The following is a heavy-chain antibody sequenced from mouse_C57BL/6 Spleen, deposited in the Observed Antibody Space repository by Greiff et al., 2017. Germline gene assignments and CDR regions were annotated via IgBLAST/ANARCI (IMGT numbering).Heavy chain of an antibody. J-gene: IGHJ1*03. V-gene: IGHV1-82*01. Sequence: VQLQQSGPELVKPGASVTISCKASGYAFSSSWMNWVKQRPGKGLEWIGRIYPGDGDTNYNGKFKGKATLTADKSSSTAYMQLSSLTSEDSAVYFCARADYYGSSFYWYFDVWGTGTTVTVSS. CDR1: GYAFSSSW. CDR3: ARADYYGSSFYWYFDV. CDR2: IYPGDGDT. D-gene: IGHD1-1*01.